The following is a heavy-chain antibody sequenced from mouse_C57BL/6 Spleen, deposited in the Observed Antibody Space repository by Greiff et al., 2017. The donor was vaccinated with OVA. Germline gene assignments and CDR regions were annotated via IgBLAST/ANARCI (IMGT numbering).Heavy chain of an antibody. V-gene: IGHV1-18*01. CDR1: GYTFTDYN. D-gene: IGHD1-1*01. CDR3: ARRFLITTVVAPGWYFDV. CDR2: INPNNGGT. J-gene: IGHJ1*03. Sequence: VQLQQSGPELVKPGASVKIPCKASGYTFTDYNMDWVKQSHGKSLEWIGDINPNNGGTNYNQKFKGKATLTVDKSSSTAYMELRSLTSEDTAVYYCARRFLITTVVAPGWYFDVWGTGTTVTVSS.